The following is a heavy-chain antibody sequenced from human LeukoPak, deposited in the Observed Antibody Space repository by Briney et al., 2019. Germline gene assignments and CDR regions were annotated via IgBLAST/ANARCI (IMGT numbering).Heavy chain of an antibody. J-gene: IGHJ4*02. Sequence: GGSLRLSCAASGITFSSYAMHWVRQAPGKGLEYVLSISSNGGNTYYANSVKGRFTISRDNSKNTLYLQMGSLRAEDMAVYYCARIRGGWYFDYWGQGTLVTVSS. CDR3: ARIRGGWYFDY. V-gene: IGHV3-64*01. D-gene: IGHD6-19*01. CDR2: ISSNGGNT. CDR1: GITFSSYA.